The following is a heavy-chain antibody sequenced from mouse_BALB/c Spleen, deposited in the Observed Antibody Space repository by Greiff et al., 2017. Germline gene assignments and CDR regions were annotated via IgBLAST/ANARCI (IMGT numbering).Heavy chain of an antibody. J-gene: IGHJ3*01. CDR2: ISSGGSYT. V-gene: IGHV5-6*02. CDR3: ARDDGNSSWFAY. D-gene: IGHD2-3*01. Sequence: EVKLVESGGDLVKPGGSLKLSCAASGFTFSSYGMSWVRQTPDKRLEWVATISSGGSYTYYPDSVKGRFTISRDNAKNTLYLQMSSLKSEDTAMYYCARDDGNSSWFAYWGQGTLVTVSA. CDR1: GFTFSSYG.